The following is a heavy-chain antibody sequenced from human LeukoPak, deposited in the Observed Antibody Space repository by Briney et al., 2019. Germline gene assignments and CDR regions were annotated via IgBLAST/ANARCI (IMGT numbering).Heavy chain of an antibody. Sequence: SETLSLTCTVSGGSISSSSYYWGWIRQPPGKGLEWIGSIYYSGSTYYNPSLKSRVTISVDTSKNQFSLKLSSVTAADAAVYYCARHEASRARLDYWGQGTLVTVSS. CDR3: ARHEASRARLDY. CDR2: IYYSGST. V-gene: IGHV4-39*01. CDR1: GGSISSSSYY. J-gene: IGHJ4*02.